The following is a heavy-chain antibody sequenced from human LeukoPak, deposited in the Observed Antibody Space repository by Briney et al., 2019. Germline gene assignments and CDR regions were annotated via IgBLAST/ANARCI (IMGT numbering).Heavy chain of an antibody. CDR3: ARHGPLYEYFYYNMDV. CDR1: GDSISSYY. Sequence: SETLSLTCTVSGDSISSYYWSWIRQPPGKGLEWIGYIYYSGSTDYNPSLKSRVTISVDTSKNQFSLKLSSVTAADTAVYYCARHGPLYEYFYYNMDVWGQGTTVTVSS. V-gene: IGHV4-59*08. J-gene: IGHJ6*02. D-gene: IGHD5/OR15-5a*01. CDR2: IYYSGST.